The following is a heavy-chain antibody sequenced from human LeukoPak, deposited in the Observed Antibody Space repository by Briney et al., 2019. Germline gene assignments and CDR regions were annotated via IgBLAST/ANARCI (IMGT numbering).Heavy chain of an antibody. CDR1: GFTFSSYA. CDR3: AKDSMVQGGYYFDY. V-gene: IGHV3-23*01. J-gene: IGHJ4*02. Sequence: GGSLRLSCAASGFTFSSYAMSWVRQAPGKGLEWVSVISGSGGSTYYADSVKGRFTISRDNSKNTLYLQMNSLRAEDTAVYYCAKDSMVQGGYYFDYWGQGTLVTVSS. D-gene: IGHD3-10*01. CDR2: ISGSGGST.